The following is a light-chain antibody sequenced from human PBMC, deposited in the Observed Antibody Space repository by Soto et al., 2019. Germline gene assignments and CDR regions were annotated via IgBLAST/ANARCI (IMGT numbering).Light chain of an antibody. Sequence: SLLTQPASLSGSPGQSITLSCTGNSSDFGGYNYVSWYQQHPGKAPKLMIYDVSNRPSGVSNRFSGSKSGNTAPLTISGLQAEDEADYYCSSYTSSSTSYVFGTGTKVTVL. CDR1: SSDFGGYNY. CDR3: SSYTSSSTSYV. V-gene: IGLV2-14*01. CDR2: DVS. J-gene: IGLJ1*01.